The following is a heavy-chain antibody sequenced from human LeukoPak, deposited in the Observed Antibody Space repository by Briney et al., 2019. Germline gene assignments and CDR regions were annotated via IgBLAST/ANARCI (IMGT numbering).Heavy chain of an antibody. CDR1: GYTFTCYY. D-gene: IGHD3-10*01. CDR3: ARGSSPNWSGENPSDY. CDR2: INPNSGGT. J-gene: IGHJ4*02. Sequence: ASVKVSCKASGYTFTCYYMHWVRQAPGQGLEWMGWINPNSGGTNYAQKFQGRVTMTRDTSISTAYMELSRLRSGDTAAYYCARGSSPNWSGENPSDYWGQGTLATVSS. V-gene: IGHV1-2*02.